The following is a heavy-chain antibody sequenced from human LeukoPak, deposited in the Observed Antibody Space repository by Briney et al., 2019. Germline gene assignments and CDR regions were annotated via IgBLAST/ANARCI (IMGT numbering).Heavy chain of an antibody. D-gene: IGHD3-10*01. V-gene: IGHV4-61*02. CDR3: ARGRVRGVIKRSRKYYFDY. J-gene: IGHJ4*02. CDR2: IYTSGST. CDR1: GGSISSGSYY. Sequence: SETLSLTCTVSGGSISSGSYYWSWIRQPAGKGLEWIGRIYTSGSTNYNPSLKSRVTISVDTSKNQFSLKLSSVTAADTAVYYCARGRVRGVIKRSRKYYFDYWGQGTLVTVSS.